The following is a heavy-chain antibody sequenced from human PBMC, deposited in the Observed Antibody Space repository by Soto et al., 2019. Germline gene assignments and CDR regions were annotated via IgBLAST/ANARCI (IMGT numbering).Heavy chain of an antibody. J-gene: IGHJ5*02. Sequence: QVQLVQSGAEVKKPGASVKVSCKASGYSFTSYGIVWVRQAPGQGPEWMGWISGFNGNTNYAQKGQGRVTMTTDTSTSTADMELRSLRSDDTAVYYCAREGGIATIHAWFDPWGQGTLVSVSS. CDR2: ISGFNGNT. D-gene: IGHD6-13*01. CDR1: GYSFTSYG. V-gene: IGHV1-18*01. CDR3: AREGGIATIHAWFDP.